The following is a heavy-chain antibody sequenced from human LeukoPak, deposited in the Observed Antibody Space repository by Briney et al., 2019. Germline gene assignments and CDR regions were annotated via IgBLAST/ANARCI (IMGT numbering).Heavy chain of an antibody. CDR3: AREGWRLRFLEWLLRPNWFDP. V-gene: IGHV1-46*01. Sequence: ASVKVSCKASGYTFTSYYMHWVRQAPGQGLEWMGIINPSGGSTSYAQKFQGRVTMTRDMSTSTVYMELSSLRSEDTAVYYCAREGWRLRFLEWLLRPNWFDPWGQGTLVTVSS. D-gene: IGHD3-3*01. CDR1: GYTFTSYY. CDR2: INPSGGST. J-gene: IGHJ5*02.